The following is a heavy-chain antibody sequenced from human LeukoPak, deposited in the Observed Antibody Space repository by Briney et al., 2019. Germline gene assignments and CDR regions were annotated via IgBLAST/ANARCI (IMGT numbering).Heavy chain of an antibody. V-gene: IGHV4-34*01. CDR3: ASRYSSGWWHY. J-gene: IGHJ4*02. CDR1: GGSFSGYY. CDR2: INHSGST. Sequence: SETLSLTWAVYGGSFSGYYWSWIRQPPGKGLEWIGEINHSGSTNYNPSLKSRVTISVDTSKNQFSLKLSSVTAADTAVYYCASRYSSGWWHYWGRGTLVTVSS. D-gene: IGHD6-19*01.